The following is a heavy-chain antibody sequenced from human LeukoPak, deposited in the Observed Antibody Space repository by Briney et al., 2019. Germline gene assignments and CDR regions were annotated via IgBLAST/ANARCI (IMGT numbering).Heavy chain of an antibody. D-gene: IGHD6-13*01. Sequence: GGTLRLSCAASGFTFSSHGINWVRQAPGKGLEWVSAISGSGGSTYYADSVKGRFTISRDNSKNTLYLQMNSLRAEDTAVYYCAKVSIAAPGTSDYFDYWGQGTLVTVSS. CDR3: AKVSIAAPGTSDYFDY. J-gene: IGHJ4*02. V-gene: IGHV3-23*01. CDR2: ISGSGGST. CDR1: GFTFSSHG.